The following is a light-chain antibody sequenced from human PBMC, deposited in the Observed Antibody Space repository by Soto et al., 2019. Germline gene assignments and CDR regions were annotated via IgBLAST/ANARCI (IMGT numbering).Light chain of an antibody. CDR2: EAS. J-gene: IGKJ1*01. Sequence: DIQLAQSPSTLSASVGDRLIITCRATQSINWLAWYQQKPGKAPKLLIFEASRLESRVPSRFSGSGSGTEFSLTISSLQPDDFGPYYCQHYDTYSPMWTFGQGTKVDVK. V-gene: IGKV1-5*03. CDR1: QSINW. CDR3: QHYDTYSPMWT.